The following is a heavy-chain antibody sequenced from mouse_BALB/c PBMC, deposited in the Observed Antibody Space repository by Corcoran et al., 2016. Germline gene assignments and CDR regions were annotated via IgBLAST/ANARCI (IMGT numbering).Heavy chain of an antibody. V-gene: IGHV1S136*01. CDR1: GYTFTSYV. CDR2: FYPYNDNT. D-gene: IGHD2-1*01. Sequence: EVQLQQSGPELVKPGASVKMSCKASGYTFTSYVIHWVKQKPGQGLEWVGYFYPYNDNTKYNEKFKGKATLTSDKSSSTAYMELFSLTSEDSAVYYCASEVPGGNPVDYWGQGTTLTVSS. CDR3: ASEVPGGNPVDY. J-gene: IGHJ2*01.